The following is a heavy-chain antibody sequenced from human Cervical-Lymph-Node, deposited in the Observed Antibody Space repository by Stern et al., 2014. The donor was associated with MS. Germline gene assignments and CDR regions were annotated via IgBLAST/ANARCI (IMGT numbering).Heavy chain of an antibody. CDR3: ARDASSHYYDSGSSFDY. J-gene: IGHJ4*02. CDR2: VFFSGAT. D-gene: IGHD3-10*01. V-gene: IGHV4-59*13. CDR1: GGSISGYY. Sequence: QVQLQESGPGLVKPSETLSLTCNVSGGSISGYYWTWMRQSPGRGLEWLGAVFFSGATKYNTSLKSRVAISVDTFKNQFSLKLKSVTAADTAVYYCARDASSHYYDSGSSFDYWGQGTLVTVSS.